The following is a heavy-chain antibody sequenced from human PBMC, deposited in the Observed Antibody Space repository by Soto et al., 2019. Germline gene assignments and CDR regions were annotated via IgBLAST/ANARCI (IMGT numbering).Heavy chain of an antibody. CDR3: KCAAAGTANWFDP. Sequence: GGSLRLSCAASGFTFSSYGMHWVRQAPGKGLEWVAVISYDGSNKYYADSVKGRFTISRDNSKNTLYLQMNSLRAEDTAVYYCKCAAAGTANWFDPWGQGTLVTVSS. CDR2: ISYDGSNK. CDR1: GFTFSSYG. D-gene: IGHD6-13*01. J-gene: IGHJ5*02. V-gene: IGHV3-30*03.